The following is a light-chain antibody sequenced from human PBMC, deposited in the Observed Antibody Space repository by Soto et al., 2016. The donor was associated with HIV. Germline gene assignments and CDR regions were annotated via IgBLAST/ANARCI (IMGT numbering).Light chain of an antibody. V-gene: IGLV3-21*03. CDR2: DDD. Sequence: SYVLTQPPSVSVAPGKTARITCDGNNIETYSVHWYRQRPGQAPVLVVYDDDDRPSGIPERFSGSNSGNTATLTISRVEAGDEADYHCQVWHSSSDHRVFGGGTKLTVL. CDR1: NIETYS. J-gene: IGLJ3*02. CDR3: QVWHSSSDHRV.